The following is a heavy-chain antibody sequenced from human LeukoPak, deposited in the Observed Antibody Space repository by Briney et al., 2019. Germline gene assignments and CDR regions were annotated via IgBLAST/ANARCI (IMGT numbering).Heavy chain of an antibody. CDR2: INKNGGET. CDR1: GFTFTSYV. J-gene: IGHJ5*02. V-gene: IGHV3-23*01. CDR3: SKDHDHENQWFDP. D-gene: IGHD2/OR15-2a*01. Sequence: GGSLRLSCAPSGFTFTSYVMSSGPEAPGEGVEWVSTINKNGGETYYAHSVKGRFTISRDNSRNTLYLQMNSLRAEDTAVYDCSKDHDHENQWFDPWGQGTLVTVSS.